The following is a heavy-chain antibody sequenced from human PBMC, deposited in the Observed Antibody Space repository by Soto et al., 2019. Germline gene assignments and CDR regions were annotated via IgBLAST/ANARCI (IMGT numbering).Heavy chain of an antibody. CDR3: AREAHKGYSSGRFDS. Sequence: SETLSLHCTVSGGSITSYHWSWIRQSPGKGLEWIGHIYDTGSSNYNPSLKSRVTISVDTSKNQFSLKLSSVTAADTAVYFCAREAHKGYSSGRFDSWGQGALVTVSS. D-gene: IGHD6-19*01. CDR2: IYDTGSS. J-gene: IGHJ4*02. CDR1: GGSITSYH. V-gene: IGHV4-59*12.